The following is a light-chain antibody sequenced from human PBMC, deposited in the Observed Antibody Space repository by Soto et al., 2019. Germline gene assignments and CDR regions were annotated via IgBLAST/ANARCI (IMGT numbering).Light chain of an antibody. CDR3: QKYNSAPWT. V-gene: IGKV3-15*01. CDR1: QRVDNN. J-gene: IGKJ1*01. Sequence: EIVMQQSPVTLSASPGASSPLSCRASQRVDNNVAWYQQKPGQPPRLLIYGVSTRATGVPARFSGSGSGTDFTLTISSLQPEDVATYYCQKYNSAPWTFGKGTKVDIK. CDR2: GVS.